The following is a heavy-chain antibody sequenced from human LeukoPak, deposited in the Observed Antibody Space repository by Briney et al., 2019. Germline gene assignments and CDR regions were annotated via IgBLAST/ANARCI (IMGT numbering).Heavy chain of an antibody. CDR3: ARDLVEVSGWYRYYYMDV. D-gene: IGHD6-19*01. J-gene: IGHJ6*03. CDR1: GYTFTSYC. CDR2: INPSGGST. V-gene: IGHV1-46*01. Sequence: ASVKVSCKASGYTFTSYCMHWVRQAPGQGLEWMGIINPSGGSTSYAQKFQGRVTMTRDTSTSTVYMELSSLRSEDTAVYYCARDLVEVSGWYRYYYMDVWGKGTTVTISS.